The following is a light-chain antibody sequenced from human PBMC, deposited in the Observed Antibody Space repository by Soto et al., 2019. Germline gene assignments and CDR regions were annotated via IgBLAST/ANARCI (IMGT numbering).Light chain of an antibody. CDR2: DAS. CDR3: QQYNNYWT. CDR1: QSISSW. Sequence: DIPMTQSPSTLSASVGDRVTITCRASQSISSWLAWYQQKPGKAPKLLIYDASSLESGVPSRFSGSGSATEFTPTISSLQPDDFATYYCQQYNNYWTFGQGTRVEIK. J-gene: IGKJ1*01. V-gene: IGKV1-5*01.